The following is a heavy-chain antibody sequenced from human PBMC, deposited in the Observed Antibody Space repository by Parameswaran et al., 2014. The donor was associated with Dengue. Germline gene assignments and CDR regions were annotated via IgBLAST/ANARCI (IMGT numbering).Heavy chain of an antibody. CDR1: GLSLSTSGVG. CDR3: AHRLVYYSDSSGYHGYFQH. Sequence: SGPTLVKPTQTLTPTCTFSGLSLSTSGVGVGWIRQPPGKALEWLALIYWDDDKRYSPSLKSRLTITKDTSKNQVVLTMTNMDPVDTATYYCAHRLVYYSDSSGYHGYFQHWGQGTLVTVSS. J-gene: IGHJ1*01. V-gene: IGHV2-5*02. CDR2: IYWDDDK. D-gene: IGHD3-22*01.